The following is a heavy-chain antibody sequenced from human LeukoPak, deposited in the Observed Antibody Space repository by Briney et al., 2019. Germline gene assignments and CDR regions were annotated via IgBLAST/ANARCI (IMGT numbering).Heavy chain of an antibody. J-gene: IGHJ2*01. D-gene: IGHD6-13*01. CDR2: VNHSGST. CDR3: ARYIAAAGEGPRMRYFDL. CDR1: GGSFSGYY. V-gene: IGHV4-34*01. Sequence: PSETLSLTCAVYGGSFSGYYWSWIRQPPGKGLEWIGEVNHSGSTNYNPSLKSRVTISVDTSKNQFSLKLSSVTAADTAVYYCARYIAAAGEGPRMRYFDLWGRGTLVTVSS.